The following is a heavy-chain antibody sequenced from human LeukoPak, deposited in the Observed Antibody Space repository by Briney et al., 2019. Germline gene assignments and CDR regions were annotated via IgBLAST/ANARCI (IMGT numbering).Heavy chain of an antibody. D-gene: IGHD3-10*01. V-gene: IGHV3-53*01. CDR2: IYSGGST. J-gene: IGHJ3*02. CDR1: GFTFSSYS. Sequence: GGSLRLSCAASGFTFSSYSMNWVRQAPGKGLEWVSVIYSGGSTYYADSVKGRFTISRDNSKNTLYLQMNSLRAEDTAVYYCARDSRSLYGSGSYRDAFDIWGQGTMVTVSS. CDR3: ARDSRSLYGSGSYRDAFDI.